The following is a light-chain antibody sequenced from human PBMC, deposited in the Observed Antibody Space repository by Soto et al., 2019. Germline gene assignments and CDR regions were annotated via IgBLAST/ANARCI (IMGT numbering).Light chain of an antibody. J-gene: IGKJ3*01. Sequence: IVLTQSPGTLSLSPGERATLSCRASQSISSSYLAWYQQKPGQAPRLLVYGASSRATGTPDRFSGSGSGTDFTLTISRLEPADFAVYYCQQYGSSRFTFGPGTKVDIK. V-gene: IGKV3-20*01. CDR2: GAS. CDR1: QSISSSY. CDR3: QQYGSSRFT.